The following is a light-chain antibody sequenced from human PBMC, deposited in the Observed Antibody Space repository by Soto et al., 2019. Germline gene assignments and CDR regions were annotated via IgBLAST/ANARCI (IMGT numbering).Light chain of an antibody. CDR2: KAS. CDR3: KQYKTYFRT. Sequence: DIQMTQSPSTLSASVGDRVTITCRASQSISSWLAWYQQKPGKAPKVLIYKASSLESGIPSRFSGSGSGTEFTLTISSLQPDDFATYYCKQYKTYFRTFGQGTKVEIK. J-gene: IGKJ1*01. CDR1: QSISSW. V-gene: IGKV1-5*03.